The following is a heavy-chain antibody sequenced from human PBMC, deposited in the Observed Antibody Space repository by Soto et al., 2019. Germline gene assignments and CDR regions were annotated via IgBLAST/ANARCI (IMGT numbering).Heavy chain of an antibody. CDR2: IVVGSGNT. V-gene: IGHV1-58*01. CDR3: AAVGSHYDILTGYYRGAFDI. J-gene: IGHJ3*02. D-gene: IGHD3-9*01. CDR1: GFTFTSSS. Sequence: SVKVSCKASGFTFTSSSVQWVRQARGQRLEWIGWIVVGSGNTNYAQKFQERVTITRDMSTSTAYMELSSLRSEDTAVYYCAAVGSHYDILTGYYRGAFDIWGQGTMVTVSS.